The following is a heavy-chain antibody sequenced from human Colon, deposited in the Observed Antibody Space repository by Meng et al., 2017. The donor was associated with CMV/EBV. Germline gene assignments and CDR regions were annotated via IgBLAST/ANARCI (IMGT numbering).Heavy chain of an antibody. CDR2: ISSSSSTI. CDR1: GFTFSSYS. J-gene: IGHJ6*02. V-gene: IGHV3-48*04. Sequence: GGSLRLSCAASGFTFSSYSMNWVRQAPGKGLEWVSYISSSSSTIYYADSVKGRFTISRDNAKSTQYLQMNSLRAEDTAIYYCARRLPYYGMDVWGQGTTVTVSS. CDR3: ARRLPYYGMDV.